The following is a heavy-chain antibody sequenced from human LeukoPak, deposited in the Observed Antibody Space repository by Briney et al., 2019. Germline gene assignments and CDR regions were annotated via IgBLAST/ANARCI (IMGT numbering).Heavy chain of an antibody. CDR1: GLTVSSSY. Sequence: GGSLRLSCAASGLTVSSSYMSWVRQAPGKGLEWVSIIYNDGSTYYADSMEGRFTISRDNSKNTLYLQMNSLRAEDTAVYYCARLYGSGSLDYWGQGTLVTVSS. D-gene: IGHD3-10*01. CDR3: ARLYGSGSLDY. J-gene: IGHJ4*02. CDR2: IYNDGST. V-gene: IGHV3-53*01.